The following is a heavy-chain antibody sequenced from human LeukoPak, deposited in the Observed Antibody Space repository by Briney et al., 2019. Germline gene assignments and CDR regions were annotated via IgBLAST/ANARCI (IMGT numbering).Heavy chain of an antibody. J-gene: IGHJ4*02. CDR1: GGSISSSSYY. V-gene: IGHV4-39*01. CDR3: ARKGIAVAGTGDY. Sequence: SETLSLTCTVSGGSISSSSYYWGWVRQPPGEGGEWIVSIYYSGTTYYNPALKSRVTISVDTSKNQFSLKLSSVTAADTAVYYCARKGIAVAGTGDYWGQGTLVTVSS. CDR2: IYYSGTT. D-gene: IGHD6-19*01.